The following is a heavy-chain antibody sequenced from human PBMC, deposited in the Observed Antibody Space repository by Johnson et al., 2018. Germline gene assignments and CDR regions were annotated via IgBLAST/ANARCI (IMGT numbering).Heavy chain of an antibody. Sequence: EVQLVESGGGLVQPGGSLRLSCAASGFTFSSYWMHWVRQAPGKGLVWVSRINTDGSSTSYAASVKGRFTISRDNAKNTLYLQMNSLRAEDTALYYGARGLSRGSTSDYDMDVWGQGTTVTVSS. V-gene: IGHV3-74*01. J-gene: IGHJ6*02. D-gene: IGHD2-2*01. CDR2: INTDGSST. CDR1: GFTFSSYW. CDR3: ARGLSRGSTSDYDMDV.